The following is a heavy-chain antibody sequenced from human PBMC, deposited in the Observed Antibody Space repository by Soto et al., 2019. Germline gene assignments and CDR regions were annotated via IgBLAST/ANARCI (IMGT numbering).Heavy chain of an antibody. D-gene: IGHD3-10*01. J-gene: IGHJ2*01. V-gene: IGHV3-73*01. CDR1: GFTFSVSA. Sequence: GGSLRLSCAASGFTFSVSAVHWVRQASGKGLEWIGRIRNKVNSYATVYPASVRGRFRPSRDDSKNTAHLQMNSLRTDDTAVYYCATRPNVDGGVGGRYFDLWGRGTLVTVSS. CDR3: ATRPNVDGGVGGRYFDL. CDR2: IRNKVNSYAT.